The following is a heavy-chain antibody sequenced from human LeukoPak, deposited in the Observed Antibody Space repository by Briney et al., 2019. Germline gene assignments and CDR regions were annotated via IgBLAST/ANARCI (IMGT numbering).Heavy chain of an antibody. CDR3: ARNGDSDYYGMDV. D-gene: IGHD2-8*01. CDR1: GFTVSTKY. V-gene: IGHV3-53*01. Sequence: GGSLRLSCAASGFTVSTKYMSWVRQAPGKGLEWVSMIYKGGSTFYADSVQGRFTVSRDASKNTLYLDMNSLRAEDTAVYWCARNGDSDYYGMDVWGQGTTVTVS. J-gene: IGHJ6*02. CDR2: IYKGGST.